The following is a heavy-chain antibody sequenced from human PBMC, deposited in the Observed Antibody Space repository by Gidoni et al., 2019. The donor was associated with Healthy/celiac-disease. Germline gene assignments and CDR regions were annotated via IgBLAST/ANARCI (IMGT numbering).Heavy chain of an antibody. D-gene: IGHD1-26*01. J-gene: IGHJ4*02. CDR3: ARRGGSSHFDY. CDR1: AGTFSSYA. CDR2: IIPIFGTA. Sequence: QVQLVQSGAEVKQPGSSVKVSCKASAGTFSSYAISWVRQDPGQGLEWMGGIIPIFGTANYAQKFQGRVTITADESTSTAYMELSSLRSEDTAVYDCARRGGSSHFDYWGQGTLVTVSS. V-gene: IGHV1-69*01.